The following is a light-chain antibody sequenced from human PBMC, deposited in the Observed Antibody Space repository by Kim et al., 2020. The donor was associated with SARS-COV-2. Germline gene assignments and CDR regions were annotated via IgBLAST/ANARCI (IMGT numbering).Light chain of an antibody. Sequence: SYELTQPPSVSVSPGQTANISCSGDKLGDRYVCWYQQKPGQSPRMVIFQDTKRPSGIPERISGSNSGNTATLTISGTQAMDEADYYCQVWVSSTLVFGGGTKLTVL. V-gene: IGLV3-1*01. CDR2: QDT. CDR3: QVWVSSTLV. CDR1: KLGDRY. J-gene: IGLJ2*01.